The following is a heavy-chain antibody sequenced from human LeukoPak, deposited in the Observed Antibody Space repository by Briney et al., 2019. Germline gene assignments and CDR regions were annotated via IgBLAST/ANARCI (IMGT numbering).Heavy chain of an antibody. D-gene: IGHD6-19*01. CDR2: ISYDGSNK. CDR3: ARDGQQWLVQGAFDI. J-gene: IGHJ3*02. Sequence: GGSLRLSCAASGFTFSSYAMHWVRQAPGKGLEWVAVISYDGSNKYYADSVKGRFTISRDNSKNTLYLQMNSLRAEDTAVYCCARDGQQWLVQGAFDIWGQGTMVTVSS. V-gene: IGHV3-30*04. CDR1: GFTFSSYA.